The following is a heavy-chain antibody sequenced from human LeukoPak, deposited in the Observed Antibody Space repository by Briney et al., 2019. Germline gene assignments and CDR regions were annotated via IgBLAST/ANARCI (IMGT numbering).Heavy chain of an antibody. J-gene: IGHJ4*02. CDR2: ISSSSTI. D-gene: IGHD3-22*01. CDR1: GFTFSSYS. Sequence: GGSLRLSCAASGFTFSSYSMNWVRQAPGKGLEWVSYISSSSTIYYADSVKGRFTISRDNAKNSLYLQMNSLRAEDTAVYYCASAHYYDSSGTFDYWGQGTLVTVSS. V-gene: IGHV3-48*04. CDR3: ASAHYYDSSGTFDY.